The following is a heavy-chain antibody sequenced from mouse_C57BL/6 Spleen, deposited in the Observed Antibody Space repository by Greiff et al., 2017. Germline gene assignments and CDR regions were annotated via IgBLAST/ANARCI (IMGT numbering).Heavy chain of an antibody. J-gene: IGHJ1*03. Sequence: EVKLMESGPELVKPGASVKISCKASGYSFTDYNMNWVKQSNGKSLEWIGVINPNYGTTSYNQKFKGKATLTVDQSSSTAYMQLNSLTSEDSAVYYCAKGYGSSYRWYFDVWGTGTTVTVSS. CDR2: INPNYGTT. D-gene: IGHD1-1*01. CDR3: AKGYGSSYRWYFDV. CDR1: GYSFTDYN. V-gene: IGHV1-39*01.